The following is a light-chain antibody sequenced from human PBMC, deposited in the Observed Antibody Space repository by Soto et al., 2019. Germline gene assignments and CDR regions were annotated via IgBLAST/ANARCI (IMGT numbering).Light chain of an antibody. Sequence: QSALTQPRSVSGSPGQSVTISCTGTNSDVGTYNYVSWYQHHPGKAPKLMIYEVTKRPSGVPDRFSGSKSGNTASLTVSGLQAEDEADYYCSSNAGSNKRVFGGGTKLTVL. CDR2: EVT. J-gene: IGLJ3*02. V-gene: IGLV2-8*01. CDR3: SSNAGSNKRV. CDR1: NSDVGTYNY.